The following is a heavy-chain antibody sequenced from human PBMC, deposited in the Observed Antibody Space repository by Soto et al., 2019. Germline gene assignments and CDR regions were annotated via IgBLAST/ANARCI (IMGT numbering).Heavy chain of an antibody. D-gene: IGHD6-13*01. CDR1: GGSISISTYH. J-gene: IGHJ6*03. CDR3: ARHRAAASQWPVDYMDV. CDR2: INYSGST. V-gene: IGHV4-39*01. Sequence: QLQLQESGPGLVKPSETLSLTCTVSGGSISISTYHWGWIRQPPGKGLEWIGSINYSGSTYYNPSFKRRCTRSVDAPKNQCSRKLSSLTAAETAVYYCARHRAAASQWPVDYMDVWGKGTTVTVSS.